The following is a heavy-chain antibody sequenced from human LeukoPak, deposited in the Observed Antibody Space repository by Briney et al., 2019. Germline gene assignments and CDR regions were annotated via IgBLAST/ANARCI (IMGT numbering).Heavy chain of an antibody. CDR2: IKQDGSEK. Sequence: GGSLRLSCVASGFTFNSYWMSWVRQAPGKGLEWVANIKQDGSEKYYVDSVKGRFTISRDNAKNSLYLQMNSLRAEDTAVYYCARSRGYGFDYWGQGTLATVSS. D-gene: IGHD5-12*01. V-gene: IGHV3-7*01. CDR1: GFTFNSYW. J-gene: IGHJ4*02. CDR3: ARSRGYGFDY.